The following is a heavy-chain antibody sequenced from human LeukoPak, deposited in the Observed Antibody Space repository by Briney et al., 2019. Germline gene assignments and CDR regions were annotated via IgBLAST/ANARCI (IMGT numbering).Heavy chain of an antibody. CDR3: ASGVIVGAPMTFDI. J-gene: IGHJ3*02. D-gene: IGHD1-26*01. CDR1: GYTFTSYA. CDR2: INAGNGNT. Sequence: VASVKVSCKASGYTFTSYAMHWVRQAPGQRLEWMGWINAGNGNTKYSQEFQGRVTITRDTSASTAYMELSSLRSEDMAVYYCASGVIVGAPMTFDIWGQGTMVTVSS. V-gene: IGHV1-3*03.